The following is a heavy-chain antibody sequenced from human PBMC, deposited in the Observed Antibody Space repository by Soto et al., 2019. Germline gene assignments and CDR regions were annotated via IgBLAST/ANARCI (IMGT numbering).Heavy chain of an antibody. J-gene: IGHJ3*02. CDR3: ARHVYSGYDPDAFDI. V-gene: IGHV5-51*01. CDR2: IYPGDSDT. Sequence: GASQKISCKGCGYSFTSYCSGWVRQIPGKGLEWMGIIYPGDSDTRYSPSFQGQVTISADKSISTAYLQWSSLKASDTAMYYCARHVYSGYDPDAFDIWGQGTMVTVSS. D-gene: IGHD5-12*01. CDR1: GYSFTSYC.